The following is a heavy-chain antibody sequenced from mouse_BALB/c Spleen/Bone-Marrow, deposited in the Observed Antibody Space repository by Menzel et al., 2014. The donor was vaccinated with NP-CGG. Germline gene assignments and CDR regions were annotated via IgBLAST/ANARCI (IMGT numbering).Heavy chain of an antibody. J-gene: IGHJ4*01. Sequence: VQLQQSGAELVKPGASVKLSCKASGYTFTTYWMHWVRLRPGQGFEWIGEINPSNGGTNYNEKFKRKATLAVDKSSSTAYMQLSSLTSEDSAVYYCTIEYGITKKDYYALDYWGQGTSVTVSS. CDR1: GYTFTTYW. CDR3: TIEYGITKKDYYALDY. CDR2: INPSNGGT. D-gene: IGHD2-4*01. V-gene: IGHV1S16*01.